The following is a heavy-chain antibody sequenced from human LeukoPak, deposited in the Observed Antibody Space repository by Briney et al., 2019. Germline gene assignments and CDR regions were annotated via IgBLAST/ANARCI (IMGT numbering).Heavy chain of an antibody. D-gene: IGHD6-19*01. V-gene: IGHV4-59*01. CDR2: IYYSGST. CDR1: GGSISNY. Sequence: SETLSLTCTVSGGSISNYWSWIRQPPGKGLEWIGFIYYSGSTNYNPSLKSRVTMSIDTSKNQFSLMLTSVTAADTATYYCARETSLAGFASGLGFNYWGQGILVTVSS. CDR3: ARETSLAGFASGLGFNY. J-gene: IGHJ4*02.